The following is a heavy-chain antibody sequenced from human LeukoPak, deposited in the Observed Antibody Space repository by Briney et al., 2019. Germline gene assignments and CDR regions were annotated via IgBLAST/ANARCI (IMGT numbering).Heavy chain of an antibody. V-gene: IGHV5-51*01. CDR2: IYPGDSDT. J-gene: IGHJ4*02. Sequence: GASLQISCKGSGYRFTTYWIGWVRPMPGKGLEWMGIIYPGDSDTRYSPSFQGQVTISADKSISTAYLPWSSLKASDTAMYYCARLNIGSYYFFDYWGQGALVTVSS. D-gene: IGHD1-26*01. CDR1: GYRFTTYW. CDR3: ARLNIGSYYFFDY.